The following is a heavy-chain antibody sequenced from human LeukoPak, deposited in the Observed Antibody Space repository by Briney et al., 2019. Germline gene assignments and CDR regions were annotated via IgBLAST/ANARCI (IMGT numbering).Heavy chain of an antibody. Sequence: GGSLRLSCAASGFTFEDFTMHWVRHVPRKGLEWVSLISWHGVTTYYADSVKGRFTISRDNSKNSLYLQLNSLRAEDSALYYCAKERSAFFDYWGQGTLVTVAS. CDR2: ISWHGVTT. CDR1: GFTFEDFT. D-gene: IGHD3-3*01. CDR3: AKERSAFFDY. V-gene: IGHV3-43*01. J-gene: IGHJ4*02.